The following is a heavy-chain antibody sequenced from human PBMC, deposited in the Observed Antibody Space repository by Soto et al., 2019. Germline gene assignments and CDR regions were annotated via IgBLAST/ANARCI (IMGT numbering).Heavy chain of an antibody. Sequence: ASVKVSCKASGYTFTGYYMHWVRQAPGQGLEWMGWINPNSGGTNYAQKFQGWVTMTRDPSISTAYMELSRLRSDDTAVYYCARGDDSSGYYPPYYFDYWGQGTLVTVSS. D-gene: IGHD3-22*01. CDR3: ARGDDSSGYYPPYYFDY. CDR2: INPNSGGT. CDR1: GYTFTGYY. V-gene: IGHV1-2*04. J-gene: IGHJ4*02.